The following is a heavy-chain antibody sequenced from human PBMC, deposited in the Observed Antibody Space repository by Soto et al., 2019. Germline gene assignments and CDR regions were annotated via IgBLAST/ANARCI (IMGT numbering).Heavy chain of an antibody. V-gene: IGHV1-58*02. D-gene: IGHD5-18*01. J-gene: IGHJ4*02. CDR1: GFTFTSSA. CDR3: AARPLSLAMGRPNFDY. CDR2: IVVGSGNT. Sequence: QMQLVQSGPEVKKPGTSVKVSCKASGFTFTSSAMQWVRQARGQRLEWIGWIVVGSGNTNYAQKFQERDTITRDMSTSTAYIELSSLRSENTAVYYCAARPLSLAMGRPNFDYWGQGTLVTVSS.